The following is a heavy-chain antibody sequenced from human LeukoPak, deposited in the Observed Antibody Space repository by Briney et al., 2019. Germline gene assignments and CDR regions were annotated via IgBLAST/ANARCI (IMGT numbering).Heavy chain of an antibody. D-gene: IGHD6-19*01. CDR1: GYTLTELS. J-gene: IGHJ4*02. V-gene: IGHV1-24*01. Sequence: GASVKVSCKVSGYTLTELSMHWVRQAPGKGLEWMGGFDPEDGETIYAQKFQGRVTMTEDTSTDTAYMELSSLRSEDTAVYYCATGIAVAGTVDYWGQGTLVTVSS. CDR2: FDPEDGET. CDR3: ATGIAVAGTVDY.